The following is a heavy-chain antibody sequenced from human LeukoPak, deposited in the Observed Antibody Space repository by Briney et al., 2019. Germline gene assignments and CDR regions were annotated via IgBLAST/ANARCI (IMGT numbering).Heavy chain of an antibody. J-gene: IGHJ4*02. D-gene: IGHD4-23*01. CDR3: ARGTDYGGNSGEFDY. V-gene: IGHV4-39*01. Sequence: SETLSLTCTVSGGSISSSIYYWGWIRQPPGKGLEWIGSIYYSGSTYYNPSLKSRVTISVDTSKNQFSLKLSSVTAADTAVYYCARGTDYGGNSGEFDYWGQGTLVTVSS. CDR1: GGSISSSIYY. CDR2: IYYSGST.